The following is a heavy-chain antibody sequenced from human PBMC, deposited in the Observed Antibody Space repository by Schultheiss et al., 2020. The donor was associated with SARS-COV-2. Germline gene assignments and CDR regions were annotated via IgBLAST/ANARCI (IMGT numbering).Heavy chain of an antibody. V-gene: IGHV4-34*01. CDR1: GGSFSGYY. Sequence: SETLSLTCAVYGGSFSGYYWSWIRQPPGKGLEWIGEINHSGSTNYNPSLKSRVTISVDTSKNQFSLKLSSVTAADTAVYYCASNPQGGGRVALGYWGQGTLVTVSS. J-gene: IGHJ4*02. CDR3: ASNPQGGGRVALGY. CDR2: INHSGST. D-gene: IGHD3-3*01.